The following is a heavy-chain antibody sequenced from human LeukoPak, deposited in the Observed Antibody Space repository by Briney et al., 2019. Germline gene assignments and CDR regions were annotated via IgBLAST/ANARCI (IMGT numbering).Heavy chain of an antibody. CDR3: ARDRYKSDSSSWYS. D-gene: IGHD6-13*01. Sequence: GGSLGLSCAASGFTFSSYSMNWVRQAPGKGLEWVLYISSSSSTIYYADSVKGRFTISRDNAKNSLYLQMNSLRAEDTAVYYCARDRYKSDSSSWYSWGQGTLVTVSS. V-gene: IGHV3-48*04. J-gene: IGHJ4*02. CDR1: GFTFSSYS. CDR2: ISSSSSTI.